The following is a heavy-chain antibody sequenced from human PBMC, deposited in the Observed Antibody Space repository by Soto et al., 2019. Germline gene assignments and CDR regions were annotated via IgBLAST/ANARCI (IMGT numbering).Heavy chain of an antibody. Sequence: EVQLLESGGDLVQPGGSLRLSCAASGFTFSSYTMTWVRQAPGKGLEWVSGINSGGRTYYADSVKGRFTISRDDSKNTLYLQIISLRAEDTAVYYCAKDLRPDGVWDLDYWGQGTLVTVSS. CDR2: INSGGRT. J-gene: IGHJ4*02. CDR3: AKDLRPDGVWDLDY. D-gene: IGHD4-17*01. V-gene: IGHV3-23*01. CDR1: GFTFSSYT.